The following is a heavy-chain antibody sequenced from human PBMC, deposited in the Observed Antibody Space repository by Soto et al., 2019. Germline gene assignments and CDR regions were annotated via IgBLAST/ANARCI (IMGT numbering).Heavy chain of an antibody. CDR3: ARSTPGNPFDI. CDR1: GFTFTTYT. D-gene: IGHD3-10*01. V-gene: IGHV3-21*01. J-gene: IGHJ3*02. Sequence: SGFTFTTYTMNWVRQAPGKGLEWVSSISAGGRSIYYADSLKGRSTVSRDNAKNSLYLQMNSLRADDTAVYYCARSTPGNPFDIWGQGTMVTVSS. CDR2: ISAGGRSI.